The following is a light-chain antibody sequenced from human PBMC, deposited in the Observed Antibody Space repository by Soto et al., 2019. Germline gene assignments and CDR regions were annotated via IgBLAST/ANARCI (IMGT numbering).Light chain of an antibody. J-gene: IGLJ2*01. V-gene: IGLV1-40*01. Sequence: QSVLTQPPSVSGAPGQRVTISCTGSSSNIGAGYDVHWYQQLPGTAPKLLIYGNSNRPSGVPDRFSGSKSGTPASLAITGLQAEDEADYYCQSYDSSLSGSGVFGGGTQLTVL. CDR2: GNS. CDR3: QSYDSSLSGSGV. CDR1: SSNIGAGYD.